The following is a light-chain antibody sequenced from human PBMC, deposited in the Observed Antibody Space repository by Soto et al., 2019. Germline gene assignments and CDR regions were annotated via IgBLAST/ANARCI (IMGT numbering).Light chain of an antibody. V-gene: IGKV3-20*01. CDR3: QQYCQQYGSSPPSWT. J-gene: IGKJ1*01. CDR1: QTVSSSY. Sequence: ETVLTQSPGTLSLSPGEIATLSCRASQTVSSSYLAWYQQKPGQAPRLLIYGASSRATGIPDRFSGSGSGTDFTLTISRLEPEDFAVYYCQQYCQQYGSSPPSWTFGQGTRVEIK. CDR2: GAS.